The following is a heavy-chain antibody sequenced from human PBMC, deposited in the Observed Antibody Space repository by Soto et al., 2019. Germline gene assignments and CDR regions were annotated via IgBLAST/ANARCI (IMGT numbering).Heavy chain of an antibody. CDR2: ISRSGDRT. CDR3: ARPFPDKTYYYSGMDV. CDR1: GFTVSDFA. J-gene: IGHJ6*02. V-gene: IGHV3-23*01. D-gene: IGHD2-21*01. Sequence: EVQLSQSGGGLVQPGESLSLSCAASGFTVSDFAMTWIRQSPGKGLEWVCTISRSGDRTFYAASVRGRLTVSRDNSKDALYLQVNSLRADDTAIYYCARPFPDKTYYYSGMDVWGQGTAVTVSS.